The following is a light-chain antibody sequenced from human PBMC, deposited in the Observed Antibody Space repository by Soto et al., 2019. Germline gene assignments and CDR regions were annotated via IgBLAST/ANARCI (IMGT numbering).Light chain of an antibody. CDR2: AAS. Sequence: DIQMTQSPSSLSASVGDRVTMTCRASQGIGSDLGWYQQTPGKAPKRLIYAASTLQTGVPSRFSGSGSGTEFTLTITSLQPEDFATYYCQQHHTYPSTFGQGTQVDIK. J-gene: IGKJ1*01. V-gene: IGKV1-17*01. CDR1: QGIGSD. CDR3: QQHHTYPST.